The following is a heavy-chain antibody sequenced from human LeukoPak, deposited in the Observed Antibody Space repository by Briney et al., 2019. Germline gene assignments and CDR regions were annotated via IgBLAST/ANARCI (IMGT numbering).Heavy chain of an antibody. J-gene: IGHJ4*02. Sequence: GGSLRLSCAASGFTFSSYAMSWVRQAPGKGLEWVSAISGSAIYYADSVKGRFTISRDNAKNSLYLQMNSLRAEDTAVYYCARVGRDYFNYWGQGTLVTVSS. V-gene: IGHV3-69-1*01. CDR2: ISGSAI. CDR1: GFTFSSYA. CDR3: ARVGRDYFNY. D-gene: IGHD3-10*01.